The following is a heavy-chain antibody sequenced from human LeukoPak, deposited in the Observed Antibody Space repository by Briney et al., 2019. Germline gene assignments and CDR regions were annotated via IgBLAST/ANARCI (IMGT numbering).Heavy chain of an antibody. J-gene: IGHJ4*02. V-gene: IGHV3-48*03. CDR3: SPDPFGD. CDR2: ISSNGSTM. Sequence: GGSLRLSCAASGFTFSSYEMNWVRQAPGKGLEWVSYISSNGSTMYYADSVKGRFTISRDDAKNSLYLQMNSLRAEDTAVYYCSPDPFGDWGQGTQVTVFS. CDR1: GFTFSSYE.